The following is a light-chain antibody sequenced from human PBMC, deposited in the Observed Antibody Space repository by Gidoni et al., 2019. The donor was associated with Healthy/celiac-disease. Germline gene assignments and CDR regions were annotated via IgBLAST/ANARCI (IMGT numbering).Light chain of an antibody. V-gene: IGKV3-20*01. Sequence: DIVLTQSPGTLSLSPGERATLSCRASQSVSSSYLAWYQQKPGQAPRLLIYGASSRATGIPDRFSGSGSGTDFTLTISRLEPEDFAVYYCQQYGSSPSTFGPGTKVEIK. J-gene: IGKJ3*01. CDR2: GAS. CDR1: QSVSSSY. CDR3: QQYGSSPST.